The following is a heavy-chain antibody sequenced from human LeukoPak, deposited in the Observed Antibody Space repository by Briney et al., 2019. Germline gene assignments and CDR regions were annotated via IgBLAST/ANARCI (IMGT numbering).Heavy chain of an antibody. D-gene: IGHD3-10*01. CDR2: IRYDGSNK. V-gene: IGHV3-30*02. J-gene: IGHJ3*02. CDR1: GFTFSSYG. CDR3: AKGERVLLWFGELSYHYDAFDI. Sequence: GGSLRLSCAASGFTFSSYGMHWVRQAPGKGLEWVAFIRYDGSNKYYADSVKGRFTISRDNSKNTLYLQMNSLRAEDTAVYYCAKGERVLLWFGELSYHYDAFDIWGQGTMVTVSS.